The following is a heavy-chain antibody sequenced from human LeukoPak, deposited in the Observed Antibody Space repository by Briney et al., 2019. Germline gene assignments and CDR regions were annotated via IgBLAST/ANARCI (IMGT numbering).Heavy chain of an antibody. CDR3: ARVGSSGWRDYYYYGMDV. Sequence: ASVKVSCKASGYTFTSYGISWVRQAPGQGLEWMGWISAYNGNTNYAQKLQGRVTMTTDTSTSTAYMELRSLRADDTAVYYCARVGSSGWRDYYYYGMDVWGQGTTVTVSS. J-gene: IGHJ6*02. CDR2: ISAYNGNT. V-gene: IGHV1-18*01. CDR1: GYTFTSYG. D-gene: IGHD6-19*01.